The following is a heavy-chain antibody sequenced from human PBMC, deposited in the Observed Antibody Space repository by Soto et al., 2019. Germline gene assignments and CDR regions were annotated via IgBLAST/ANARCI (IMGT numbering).Heavy chain of an antibody. CDR2: FDPEDGET. V-gene: IGHV1-24*01. CDR3: ATDRVVVPAAPYYYYMAV. J-gene: IGHJ6*03. D-gene: IGHD2-2*01. Sequence: QVQLVQSGAEVKKPGASVKVSCKVSGYTLTELSMHWVRQAPGKGLEWMGGFDPEDGETIYAQKFQGRVTMTEDTSTDTAYMELSSLRSEDTALYYCATDRVVVPAAPYYYYMAVWGKGTTVTVSS. CDR1: GYTLTELS.